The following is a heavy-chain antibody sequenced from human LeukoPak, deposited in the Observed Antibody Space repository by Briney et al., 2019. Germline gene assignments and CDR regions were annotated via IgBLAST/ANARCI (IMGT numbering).Heavy chain of an antibody. Sequence: PGGSLRLSCVASGFTFSTYAMNWIRQAPGKGLEWVAFIRYDGSNKYYADSVKGRFTISRDNSKNTLCLQMNSLRAEDTAVYYCAKGAGAVAGADHTLLSPPSGFDYWGQGTLVTVSS. CDR3: AKGAGAVAGADHTLLSPPSGFDY. CDR2: IRYDGSNK. D-gene: IGHD6-19*01. J-gene: IGHJ4*02. CDR1: GFTFSTYA. V-gene: IGHV3-30*02.